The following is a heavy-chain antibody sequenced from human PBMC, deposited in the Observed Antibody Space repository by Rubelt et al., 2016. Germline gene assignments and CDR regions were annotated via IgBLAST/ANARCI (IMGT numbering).Heavy chain of an antibody. CDR3: AGQNRYYYYGMDV. V-gene: IGHV4-59*08. J-gene: IGHJ6*02. CDR2: IHYTGST. Sequence: GGSISSYYWNWIRQPPGKGLEWIGHIHYTGSTNYNPSLQSRVTISADTSKNQFSLRLSSVTAADTAVYYCAGQNRYYYYGMDVWGQGTTVTVSS. CDR1: GGSISSYY.